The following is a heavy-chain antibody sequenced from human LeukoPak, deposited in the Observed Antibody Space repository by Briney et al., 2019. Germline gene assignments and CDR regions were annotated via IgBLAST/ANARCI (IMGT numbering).Heavy chain of an antibody. V-gene: IGHV4-39*07. Sequence: SETLSLTCTFSGASIDSGTYYWGWIRQPPGKGLEWIGSIYYSGNTYYTPSLKSRVTISLDTTKNQFSLKLTSVTAADTAVYYCARAGRGGYGGFFFDYWGQGTLVIVSS. J-gene: IGHJ4*02. CDR1: GASIDSGTYY. D-gene: IGHD4-23*01. CDR3: ARAGRGGYGGFFFDY. CDR2: IYYSGNT.